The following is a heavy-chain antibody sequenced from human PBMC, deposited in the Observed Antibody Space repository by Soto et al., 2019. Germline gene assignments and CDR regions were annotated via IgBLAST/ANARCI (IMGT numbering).Heavy chain of an antibody. CDR1: GYTFISYG. Sequence: ASVKVSCKASGYTFISYGISWVRQAPGQGLEWMGWISAYNGNTNYAQKLQGRVTMTTDTSTSTAYMELRSLRSDDTAVYYCARDSGEYTLYYYYGMDVWGQGTTVTVSS. J-gene: IGHJ6*02. D-gene: IGHD3-10*01. V-gene: IGHV1-18*01. CDR3: ARDSGEYTLYYYYGMDV. CDR2: ISAYNGNT.